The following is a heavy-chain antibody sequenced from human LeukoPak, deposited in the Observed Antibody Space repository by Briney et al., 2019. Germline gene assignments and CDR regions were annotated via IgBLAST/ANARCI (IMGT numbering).Heavy chain of an antibody. D-gene: IGHD2-21*02. CDR1: GYTFTSYG. V-gene: IGHV1-18*01. J-gene: IGHJ6*03. CDR3: ARAEVVTAISYYYYYMDV. Sequence: ASVKVSCKASGYTFTSYGISWVRQAPGQGLEWMGWISAYNGNTNYAQKLQGRVTMTTDTSTSTAYMELRSLRSEDTAVYYCARAEVVTAISYYYYYMDVWGKGTTVTISS. CDR2: ISAYNGNT.